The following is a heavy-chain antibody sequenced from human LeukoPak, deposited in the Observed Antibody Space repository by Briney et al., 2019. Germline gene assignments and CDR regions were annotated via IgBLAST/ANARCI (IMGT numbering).Heavy chain of an antibody. CDR2: ISYDGSNK. CDR3: AKGELGLWFDY. J-gene: IGHJ4*02. CDR1: RFTFSSYG. D-gene: IGHD5-18*01. Sequence: PGGSLRLSCAASRFTFSSYGMHWVRQAPGKGLEWVALISYDGSNKHYADSVKGRFTISRDNSKNTLYLQMNSLRAEDTAVYYCAKGELGLWFDYWGQGTLVTVSS. V-gene: IGHV3-30*18.